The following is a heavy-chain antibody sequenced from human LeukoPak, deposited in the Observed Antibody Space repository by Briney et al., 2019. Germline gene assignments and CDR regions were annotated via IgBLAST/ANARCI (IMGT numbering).Heavy chain of an antibody. CDR3: ATGDDYGDKILDY. J-gene: IGHJ4*02. CDR1: GYTLTELS. V-gene: IGHV1-24*01. CDR2: FDPEDGET. D-gene: IGHD4-17*01. Sequence: ASVKVPCKVSGYTLTELSMHWVRQAPGKGLEWMGGFDPEDGETIYAQKFQGRVTMTEDTSTDTAYMELSSLRSEDTAVYYCATGDDYGDKILDYWGQGTLVTVSS.